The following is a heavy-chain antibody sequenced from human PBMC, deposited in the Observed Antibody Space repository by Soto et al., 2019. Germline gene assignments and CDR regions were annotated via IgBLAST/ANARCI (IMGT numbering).Heavy chain of an antibody. Sequence: ASVKVSCKASGYTFTSYAMNWVRQAPGQGLEWMGWINTNTGNPTYAQGFTGRFVFSLDTSVSTAYLQISSLKAEDTAVYYCARPSAVPAAIPWFDPWGQGTLVTVSS. V-gene: IGHV7-4-1*02. J-gene: IGHJ5*02. D-gene: IGHD2-2*01. CDR1: GYTFTSYA. CDR2: INTNTGNP. CDR3: ARPSAVPAAIPWFDP.